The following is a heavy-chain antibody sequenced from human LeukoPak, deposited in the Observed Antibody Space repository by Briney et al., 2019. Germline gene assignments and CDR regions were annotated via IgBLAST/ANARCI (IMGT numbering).Heavy chain of an antibody. CDR1: GGSISSSSYF. V-gene: IGHV4-39*07. D-gene: IGHD4-11*01. Sequence: SETLSLTCTVSGGSISSSSYFWGWLRQPPGKGLEWIGEINHSGSTNYNPSLKSRVTISVDTSKNQFSLKLSSVTAADTAVYYCARRNSNSADDYWGQGTLVTVSS. J-gene: IGHJ4*02. CDR3: ARRNSNSADDY. CDR2: INHSGST.